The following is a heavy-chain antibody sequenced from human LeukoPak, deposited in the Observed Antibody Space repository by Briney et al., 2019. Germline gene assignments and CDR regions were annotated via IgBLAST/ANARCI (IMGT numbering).Heavy chain of an antibody. D-gene: IGHD3-9*01. CDR2: ISYDGSNK. J-gene: IGHJ6*02. CDR3: ARDRYDILTGYPKVYGMDV. CDR1: GFTFSGHA. V-gene: IGHV3-30-3*01. Sequence: GRSLRLSCAASGFTFSGHAMHWVRQAPGKGLEWVAVISYDGSNKNYADSVKGRFTISRDNSKNTLYLQMNSLRAEDTAVYYCARDRYDILTGYPKVYGMDVWGQGTTVTVSS.